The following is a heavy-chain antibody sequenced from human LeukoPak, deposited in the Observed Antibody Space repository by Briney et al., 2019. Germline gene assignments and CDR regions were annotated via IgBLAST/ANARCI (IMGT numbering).Heavy chain of an antibody. Sequence: GGSLRLSCSASGFTFSSYAMHWVRQAPGKGLEYVSAISSNGGSTYYADSVNGRFTISRDNYKNTLYLQMSSLRAEDTAVYYCVKDPGRDYGDNGGWFDPWGQGTLVTVSS. CDR3: VKDPGRDYGDNGGWFDP. V-gene: IGHV3-64D*06. D-gene: IGHD4-17*01. CDR2: ISSNGGST. CDR1: GFTFSSYA. J-gene: IGHJ5*02.